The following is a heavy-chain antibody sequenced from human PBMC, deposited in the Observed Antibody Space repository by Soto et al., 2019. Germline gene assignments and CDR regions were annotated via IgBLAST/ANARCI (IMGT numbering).Heavy chain of an antibody. Sequence: GGSLRLSCAASGFTFDDYTMHWVRQAPGKGLEWVSLISCDGGSTYYADSVKGRFTISRDNGKNSLYLQMNSLRTEDTAVYYCSRDMVFLVAGTFHYFGMDVWGQGTTVTVSS. J-gene: IGHJ6*02. CDR2: ISCDGGST. CDR1: GFTFDDYT. D-gene: IGHD6-19*01. CDR3: SRDMVFLVAGTFHYFGMDV. V-gene: IGHV3-43*01.